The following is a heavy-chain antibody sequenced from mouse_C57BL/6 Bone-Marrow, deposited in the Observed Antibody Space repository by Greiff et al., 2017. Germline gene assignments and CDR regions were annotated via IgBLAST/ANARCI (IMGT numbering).Heavy chain of an antibody. Sequence: EVHLVESGGDLVKPGGSLKLSCAASGFTFSSYGMSWVRQTPDKRLEWVATISSGGSYTYYPDSVKGRFTISRDNAKNTLYLQMSSLKSEDTAMYYCARPLSDYAMDYWGQGTSVTVSS. CDR1: GFTFSSYG. CDR3: ARPLSDYAMDY. V-gene: IGHV5-6*01. D-gene: IGHD1-1*01. CDR2: ISSGGSYT. J-gene: IGHJ4*01.